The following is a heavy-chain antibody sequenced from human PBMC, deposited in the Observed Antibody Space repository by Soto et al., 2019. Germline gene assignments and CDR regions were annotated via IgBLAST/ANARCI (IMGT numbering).Heavy chain of an antibody. CDR3: TTSGNPNIVDH. V-gene: IGHV3-15*07. Sequence: EVQLVESGGGLVKPGGSLRLSCAASGFSFSKAWMNWVRQAPGKGLEWVGRIRSRSGTTDYAAPVKGRFTISRDDSKYTLYLQRNSLKVEDTAVYFCTTSGNPNIVDHWGQGTLVIVSS. J-gene: IGHJ4*02. CDR2: IRSRSGTT. CDR1: GFSFSKAW.